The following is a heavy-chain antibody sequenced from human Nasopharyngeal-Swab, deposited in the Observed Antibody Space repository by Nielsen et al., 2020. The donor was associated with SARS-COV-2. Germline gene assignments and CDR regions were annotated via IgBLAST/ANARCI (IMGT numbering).Heavy chain of an antibody. CDR3: AKDRDFYCSGSRMGPYDAFDI. CDR2: INSDGSST. D-gene: IGHD3-10*01. J-gene: IGHJ3*02. V-gene: IGHV3-74*01. Sequence: GGSLRLSCAASGFTFSSYWMHWVRQAPGKGLVWVSRINSDGSSTSYADSVKGRFTISRDNAKNTLYLQMNRLRAEDTAVYFCAKDRDFYCSGSRMGPYDAFDIWGQGTMVTVSS. CDR1: GFTFSSYW.